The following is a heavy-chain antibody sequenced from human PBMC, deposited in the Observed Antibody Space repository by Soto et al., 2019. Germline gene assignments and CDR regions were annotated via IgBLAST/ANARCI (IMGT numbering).Heavy chain of an antibody. V-gene: IGHV1-2*04. D-gene: IGHD3-10*01. CDR3: ARDISPRIGYYYGSGSYYESYNWFDP. CDR1: GYTFTGYY. CDR2: INPNSGGT. Sequence: QVQLVQSGAEVKKPVASVKVSCKASGYTFTGYYMHWVRQAPGQGLEWMGWINPNSGGTNYAQKFQGWVTMTRDTSISTAYMELGRLRSDDTAVYYCARDISPRIGYYYGSGSYYESYNWFDPWGQGTLVTVSS. J-gene: IGHJ5*02.